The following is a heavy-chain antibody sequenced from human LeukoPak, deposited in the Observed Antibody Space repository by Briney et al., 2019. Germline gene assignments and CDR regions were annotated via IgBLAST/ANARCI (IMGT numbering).Heavy chain of an antibody. CDR2: ISAYNGNT. D-gene: IGHD5-12*01. V-gene: IGHV1-18*01. CDR1: GSPFTNYD. Sequence: ASVKVSCKASGSPFTNYDVTWVRQPPGQGLEWMGRISAYNGNTNYAQKLQGRVTMTTDTSTSTAYMELRGLRSDDTAVYFCARAGAGATVFYWGQGTLVTVSS. CDR3: ARAGAGATVFY. J-gene: IGHJ4*02.